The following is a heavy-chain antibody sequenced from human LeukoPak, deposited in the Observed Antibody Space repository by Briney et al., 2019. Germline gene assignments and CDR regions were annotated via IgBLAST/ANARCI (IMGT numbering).Heavy chain of an antibody. CDR1: GYTLTELS. CDR2: FDPEDGET. Sequence: GASVKVSCKVSGYTLTELSMHWVRQAPGKGLEWMGGFDPEDGETIYAQKLQGRVTMTTDTSTSTAYMELRSLRSDDTAVYHCARDRPYYYDSSGSRRAEYFQHWGQGTLVTVSS. CDR3: ARDRPYYYDSSGSRRAEYFQH. D-gene: IGHD3-22*01. V-gene: IGHV1-24*01. J-gene: IGHJ1*01.